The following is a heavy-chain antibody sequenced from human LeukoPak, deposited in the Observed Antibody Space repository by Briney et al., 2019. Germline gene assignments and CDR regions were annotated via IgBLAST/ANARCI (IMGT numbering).Heavy chain of an antibody. D-gene: IGHD6-13*01. CDR1: GFTVSSNY. V-gene: IGHV3-53*01. J-gene: IGHJ4*02. CDR3: ARGYSSSWQYLDY. CDR2: IYSGGST. Sequence: GGSLRLPCAASGFTVSSNYMSWVRQAPGKGLEWVSVIYSGGSTYYADSVKGRFTISRDNSKNTLYLQMNSLRAEDTAVYYCARGYSSSWQYLDYWGQGTLVTVSS.